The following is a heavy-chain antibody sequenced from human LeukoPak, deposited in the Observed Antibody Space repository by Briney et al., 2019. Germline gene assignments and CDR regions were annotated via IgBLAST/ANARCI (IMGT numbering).Heavy chain of an antibody. Sequence: SETLSLTCAVYGGSFSGYYWSWIRQPPGKGLEWMGEINHSGSTNYNPSLKSRVTISVDTSKNQFILKLSSVTAAETAVNYGSSLSKYYYDSSGTLLWGQGTLVTVSS. V-gene: IGHV4-34*01. CDR2: INHSGST. D-gene: IGHD3-22*01. J-gene: IGHJ4*02. CDR3: SSLSKYYYDSSGTLL. CDR1: GGSFSGYY.